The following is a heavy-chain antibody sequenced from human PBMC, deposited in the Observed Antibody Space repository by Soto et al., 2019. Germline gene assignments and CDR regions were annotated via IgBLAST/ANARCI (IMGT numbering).Heavy chain of an antibody. J-gene: IGHJ4*02. CDR3: ARSIVVVTALDY. CDR2: TNAGNGNT. D-gene: IGHD2-21*02. Sequence: ASVKVSCKASGYTFTSYAMHWVRQAPGQRLEWMGWTNAGNGNTKYSQKFQGRVTITRDTSASTAYMELSSLRSEDTAVYYCARSIVVVTALDYWGKGTLVTVSS. V-gene: IGHV1-3*01. CDR1: GYTFTSYA.